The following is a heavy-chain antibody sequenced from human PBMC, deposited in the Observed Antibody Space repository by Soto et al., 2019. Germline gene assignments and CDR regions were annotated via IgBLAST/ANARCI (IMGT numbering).Heavy chain of an antibody. Sequence: SETLSLTCSVSGGSISSGAYSWNWIRQPPGKGLEWIGYIFHIGNTYYDPSLKSRATISIDTSKSQFSLKLSSVTAADTAVYYCASQKYGSGSFVPKWCDPWGQGTLVTVSS. CDR1: GGSISSGAYS. J-gene: IGHJ5*02. CDR3: ASQKYGSGSFVPKWCDP. CDR2: IFHIGNT. D-gene: IGHD3-10*01. V-gene: IGHV4-30-2*01.